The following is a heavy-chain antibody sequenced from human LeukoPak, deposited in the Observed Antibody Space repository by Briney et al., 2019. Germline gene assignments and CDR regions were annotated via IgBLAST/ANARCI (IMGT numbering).Heavy chain of an antibody. Sequence: GASVKVSCKVSGYTFTSYDINWVRQATGQGLEWMGWMNPNSGNTGYAQKFQGRVTMTRNTSISTAYMELSSLRSEDTAVYYCARGILTGYSNWFDPWGQGTLVTVSS. CDR2: MNPNSGNT. V-gene: IGHV1-8*01. J-gene: IGHJ5*02. CDR1: GYTFTSYD. D-gene: IGHD3-9*01. CDR3: ARGILTGYSNWFDP.